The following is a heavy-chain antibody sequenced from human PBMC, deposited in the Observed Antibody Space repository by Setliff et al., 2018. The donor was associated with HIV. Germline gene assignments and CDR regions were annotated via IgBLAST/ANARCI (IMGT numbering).Heavy chain of an antibody. J-gene: IGHJ3*02. Sequence: SETLSLTCTVSGGSISSGSYYWSWIRQPAGKGLEWIGRIYTSGSTNYNPSLKSRVTISVDTSKNQFSLKLSSVTAADTAVYYCAREWELHQGGAFDIWGQGTTVTVSS. CDR2: IYTSGST. CDR3: AREWELHQGGAFDI. V-gene: IGHV4-61*02. CDR1: GGSISSGSYY. D-gene: IGHD1-26*01.